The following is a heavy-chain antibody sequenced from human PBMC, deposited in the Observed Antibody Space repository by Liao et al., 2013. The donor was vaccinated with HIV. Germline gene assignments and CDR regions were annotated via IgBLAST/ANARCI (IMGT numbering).Heavy chain of an antibody. CDR3: ARDSNWLYWYFDL. D-gene: IGHD7-27*01. J-gene: IGHJ2*01. Sequence: QVQLQESGPGLVKPSQTLSLTCTVSGGSVSSGGYYWSWIRQPAGKGLEWIGRVYTSGRTNYNPSLKSRVTISVDTSKNQFSLTLNSVTAADTAVYYCARDSNWLYWYFDLWGRGTLVTVSS. CDR1: GGSVSSGGYY. V-gene: IGHV4-61*02. CDR2: VYTSGRT.